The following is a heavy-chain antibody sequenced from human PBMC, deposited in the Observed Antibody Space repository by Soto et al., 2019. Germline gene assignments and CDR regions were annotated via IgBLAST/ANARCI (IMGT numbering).Heavy chain of an antibody. CDR3: ARIGTYCSSTSCSYFDY. V-gene: IGHV3-21*01. J-gene: IGHJ4*02. CDR1: GFTFSSYS. D-gene: IGHD2-2*01. Sequence: GGSLRLSCAASGFTFSSYSMNWVRQAPGKGLEWVSYISSSRSYIYYADSVKGRFTISRDNAKNSLSLQMNSLRVEDTALYYCARIGTYCSSTSCSYFDYWGQGTLVTVSS. CDR2: ISSSRSYI.